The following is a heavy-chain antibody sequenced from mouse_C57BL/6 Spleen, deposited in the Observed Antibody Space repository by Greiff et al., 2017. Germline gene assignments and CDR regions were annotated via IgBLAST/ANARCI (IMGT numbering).Heavy chain of an antibody. Sequence: QVQLQQPGAELVKPGASVKVSCKASGYTFTSYWRHWVKQRTGQGLEWIGRIHPSDSDTNYNQKFKGKATLTVDKSSSTASMQLRSLTSEDSAGYFCAIFLGGYHLDYWGQGTTLTVSS. J-gene: IGHJ2*01. D-gene: IGHD2-2*01. CDR3: AIFLGGYHLDY. CDR1: GYTFTSYW. V-gene: IGHV1-74*01. CDR2: IHPSDSDT.